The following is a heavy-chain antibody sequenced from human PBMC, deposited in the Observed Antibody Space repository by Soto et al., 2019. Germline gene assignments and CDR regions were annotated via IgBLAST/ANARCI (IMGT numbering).Heavy chain of an antibody. Sequence: GASVKVYCKASGYTFTSYGISWVRQVPGQRLEWMGWISAYNGNTNYAQKLQGRVTMTTDTSTSTAYMELRSLRSDDTAVYYCATEYYDFWSGYRAPMDVWGKGTTVTVSS. CDR2: ISAYNGNT. CDR1: GYTFTSYG. V-gene: IGHV1-18*01. CDR3: ATEYYDFWSGYRAPMDV. J-gene: IGHJ6*03. D-gene: IGHD3-3*01.